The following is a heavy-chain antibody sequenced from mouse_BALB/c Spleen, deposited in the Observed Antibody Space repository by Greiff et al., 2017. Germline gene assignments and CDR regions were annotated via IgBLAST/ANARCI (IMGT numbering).Heavy chain of an antibody. V-gene: IGHV2-2*02. J-gene: IGHJ3*01. CDR1: GFSLTSYG. D-gene: IGHD2-4*01. CDR3: ARRGNDYDRFAY. CDR2: IWSGGST. Sequence: VQLQESGPGLVQPSQSLSITCTVSGFSLTSYGVHWVRQSPGKGLEWLGVIWSGGSTDYNAAFISRLSISKDNSKSQVFFKMNSLQANDTAIYYCARRGNDYDRFAYWGQGTLVTVSA.